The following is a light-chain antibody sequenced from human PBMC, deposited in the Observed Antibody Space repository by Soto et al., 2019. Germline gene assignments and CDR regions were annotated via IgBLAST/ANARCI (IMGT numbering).Light chain of an antibody. J-gene: IGKJ1*01. CDR3: MQALQLPPP. Sequence: EIVVTQSTLYLPVTPGEPASISCRSRQSLLETNGYNYLDWYLQKPGHSPQLLIYMASNRSSGVPDRFSGTGSGADFTLKISRVEAEDVGLYYCMQALQLPPPFGQGAKVAIK. CDR1: QSLLETNGYNY. V-gene: IGKV2-28*01. CDR2: MAS.